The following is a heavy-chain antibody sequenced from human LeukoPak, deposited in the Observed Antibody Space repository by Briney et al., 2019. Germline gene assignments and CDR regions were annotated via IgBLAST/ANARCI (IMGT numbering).Heavy chain of an antibody. CDR2: ISSSGSTL. CDR3: ARGSEYSSGWYEGDNWFDP. Sequence: GGSLRLSCATSRFTFSSYEMNWVRQAPGKGLEWVSYISSSGSTLYYAASVKRRFTISRDNAKNSLYLQMNSLRAEDTAVDYCARGSEYSSGWYEGDNWFDPWGQGTLVTVSS. D-gene: IGHD6-19*01. J-gene: IGHJ5*02. V-gene: IGHV3-48*03. CDR1: RFTFSSYE.